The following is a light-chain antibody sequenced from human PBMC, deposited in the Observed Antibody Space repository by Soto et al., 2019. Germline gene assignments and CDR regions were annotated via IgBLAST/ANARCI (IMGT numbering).Light chain of an antibody. CDR2: GAS. V-gene: IGKV3-20*01. CDR1: QSVSSSY. Sequence: EIVLTQSPGTLSLSPGERATLSCRASQSVSSSYLAWYQQKPGQAPRLLIYGASSRATGIPDRFSGSGSGTDFTLTIGRLEPEDFAVYYCQQYGSSRWTFGQGTKVDIK. J-gene: IGKJ1*01. CDR3: QQYGSSRWT.